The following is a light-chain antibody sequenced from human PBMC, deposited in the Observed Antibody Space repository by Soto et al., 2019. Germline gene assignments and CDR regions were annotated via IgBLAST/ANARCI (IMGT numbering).Light chain of an antibody. CDR2: AAS. Sequence: CRASQSISRYLNWYQQRPGKAPKFLIYAASSLQTGIPPNTSSGGCGTVSALPISGLQADDSEPYESQQNGALGQGTKVDIK. CDR1: QSISRY. CDR3: QQNGA. J-gene: IGKJ1*01. V-gene: IGKV1-39*01.